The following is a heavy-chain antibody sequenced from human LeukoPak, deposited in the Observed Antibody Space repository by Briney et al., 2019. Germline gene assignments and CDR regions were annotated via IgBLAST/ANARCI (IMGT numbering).Heavy chain of an antibody. J-gene: IGHJ4*02. Sequence: GGSLRLSCAASGFTFSGHSMTWVRQAPGKGLEWVANINLDGSERFYVDFVKGRFTISRDNSKNTVYLQMDSLRVEDTAIYYCAKTTTGYSSGRYPAWPIDYWGQGTLVTVSS. V-gene: IGHV3-7*03. CDR1: GFTFSGHS. D-gene: IGHD2-15*01. CDR3: AKTTTGYSSGRYPAWPIDY. CDR2: INLDGSER.